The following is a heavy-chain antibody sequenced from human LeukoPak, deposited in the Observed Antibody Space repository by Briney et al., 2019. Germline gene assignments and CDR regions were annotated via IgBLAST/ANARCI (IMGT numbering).Heavy chain of an antibody. CDR1: GYTFTGYY. CDR3: SRNFGGGYLDD. J-gene: IGHJ4*02. Sequence: ASEKVSCKASGYTFTGYYMHWVRQAPGQGLEWMGWINPNSGGTNYAQKLQGRVTMTRDTSISTAYMELSSLRSDDTAAFYCSRNFGGGYLDDWGQGTPVTVSS. D-gene: IGHD2-21*01. V-gene: IGHV1-2*02. CDR2: INPNSGGT.